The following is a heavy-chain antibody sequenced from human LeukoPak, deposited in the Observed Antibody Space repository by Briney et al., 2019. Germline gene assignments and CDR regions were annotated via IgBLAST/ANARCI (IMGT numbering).Heavy chain of an antibody. Sequence: ASVKVSCKASGYTFTGYYMHWVRQAPGQGLEWMGWINPNSGGTNYAQKFQGWVTMTRDTSISTAYMELSSLRSEDTAVYYCVRLRVARRGYGMDVWGQGTTVTVSS. CDR2: INPNSGGT. V-gene: IGHV1-2*04. CDR3: VRLRVARRGYGMDV. J-gene: IGHJ6*02. CDR1: GYTFTGYY. D-gene: IGHD2-15*01.